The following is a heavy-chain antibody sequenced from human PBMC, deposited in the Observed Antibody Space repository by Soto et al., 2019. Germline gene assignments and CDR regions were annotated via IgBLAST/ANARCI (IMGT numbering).Heavy chain of an antibody. D-gene: IGHD3-9*01. CDR3: ASEHYDILTGRHNAFDI. Sequence: ASVKVSCKASGGTFSSYTISWVRQAPGQGLEWMGRIIPILGIANYAQKFQGRVTITADKSTSTAYMELSSLRSEDTAVYYCASEHYDILTGRHNAFDIWGQGIMVTVSS. V-gene: IGHV1-69*02. CDR1: GGTFSSYT. J-gene: IGHJ3*02. CDR2: IIPILGIA.